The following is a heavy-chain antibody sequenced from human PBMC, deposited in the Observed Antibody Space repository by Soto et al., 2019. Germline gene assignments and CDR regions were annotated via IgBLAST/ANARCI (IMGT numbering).Heavy chain of an antibody. CDR2: ISNSGST. CDR1: DGSLTRGPSS. D-gene: IGHD6-13*01. Sequence: SETRSLTCSVSDGSLTRGPSSWNWVRQPPGKGLEWIAYISNSGSTYYNQSLKGRVTVSVDRSKNQFSLKLDSVSAADTAIYYCVRESAPSGPNYFDTWGPGTLVTVSS. V-gene: IGHV4-30-2*01. CDR3: VRESAPSGPNYFDT. J-gene: IGHJ5*02.